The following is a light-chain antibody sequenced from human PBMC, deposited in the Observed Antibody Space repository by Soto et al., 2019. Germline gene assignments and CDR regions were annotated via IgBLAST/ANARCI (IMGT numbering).Light chain of an antibody. J-gene: IGKJ3*01. CDR2: GAS. V-gene: IGKV3-20*01. Sequence: EIVLTQSPGTLSLSPGERATLSCRASQSVSSSYLAWYQQKPGQAPRLLIYGASSRATGIPDRFSGSGPGTDFTLTISRMEPEDFAVYYCQQYGSSPFTVGPGTKVDIK. CDR3: QQYGSSPFT. CDR1: QSVSSSY.